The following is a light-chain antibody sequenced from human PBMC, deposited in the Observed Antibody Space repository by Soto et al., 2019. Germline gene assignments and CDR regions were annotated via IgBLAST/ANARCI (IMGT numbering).Light chain of an antibody. V-gene: IGLV1-40*01. CDR2: ANT. J-gene: IGLJ3*02. CDR3: QSYDSSLSGSV. CDR1: TSNIGADYD. Sequence: QSVLTQPPSVSGAPGQRVTISCTGSTSNIGADYDVNWYQQLPGAAPKLLIRANTHRPSGVPDRFSASKSGTSASLAITGLQADDEADYYCQSYDSSLSGSVFGGGTKVTVL.